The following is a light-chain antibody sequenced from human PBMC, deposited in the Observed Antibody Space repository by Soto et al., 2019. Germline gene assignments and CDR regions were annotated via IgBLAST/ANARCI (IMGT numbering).Light chain of an antibody. V-gene: IGKV3-15*01. Sequence: EIVMTQSPATLSESPGDRATLSCRASQSVDTNIAWYQQRPGQTPRLLIYGASTRATGIPARFSGSASGTEFTLTISSLQSEDFAVYYCQQYNNWPWTFGQGTTLDIK. CDR1: QSVDTN. J-gene: IGKJ2*02. CDR3: QQYNNWPWT. CDR2: GAS.